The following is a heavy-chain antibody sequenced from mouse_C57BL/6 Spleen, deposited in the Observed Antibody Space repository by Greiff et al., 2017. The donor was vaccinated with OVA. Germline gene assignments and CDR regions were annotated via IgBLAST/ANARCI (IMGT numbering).Heavy chain of an antibody. CDR1: GFTFSSYA. Sequence: EVNVVESGGGLVKPGGSLKLSCAASGFTFSSYAMSWVRQTPEKRLEWVATISDGGSYTYYPDNVKGRFTISRDNAKNNLYLQMSHLKSEDTAMYYCARDFKWFAYWGQGTLVTVSA. J-gene: IGHJ3*01. CDR2: ISDGGSYT. CDR3: ARDFKWFAY. V-gene: IGHV5-4*01.